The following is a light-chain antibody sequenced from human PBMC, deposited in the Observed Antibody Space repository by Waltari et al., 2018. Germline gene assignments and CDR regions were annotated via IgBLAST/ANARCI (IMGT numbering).Light chain of an antibody. Sequence: ILMNQSLSTLSASVRDRLTNTCRASQSISSWLAWYQQKPGKAPKLLIYKASSLETGVPSRFSGSGSGTEFTLTISNLQPDDFATYYCQQYNTYSTFGQGTKVEIK. V-gene: IGKV1-5*03. J-gene: IGKJ1*01. CDR1: QSISSW. CDR2: KAS. CDR3: QQYNTYST.